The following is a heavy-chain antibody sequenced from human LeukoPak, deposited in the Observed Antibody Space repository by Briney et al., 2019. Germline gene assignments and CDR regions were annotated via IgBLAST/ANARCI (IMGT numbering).Heavy chain of an antibody. Sequence: SETLSLTCAVYGGSFSGYYWSWIRQSPGKGLEWIGEINHTGSTNYNPSLKSRVTISVDTSKNQFSLRLSSLTAADTALYYCARDRKYYYHMDVWGKGTTVTVSS. D-gene: IGHD1-14*01. CDR2: INHTGST. J-gene: IGHJ6*03. V-gene: IGHV4-34*01. CDR1: GGSFSGYY. CDR3: ARDRKYYYHMDV.